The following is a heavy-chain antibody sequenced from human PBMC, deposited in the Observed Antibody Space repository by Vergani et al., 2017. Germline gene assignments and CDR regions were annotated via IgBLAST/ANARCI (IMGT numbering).Heavy chain of an antibody. J-gene: IGHJ6*03. Sequence: QVQLVESGGGVVQPGRSLRLSCAASGFTFSSYGMHCVLQAPGKGLEWVAVISYDGSNKYYADSVKGRFTISRDNSKNTLYLQMNSLRGEDTAVYYCARSSGWYVYYMDVWGKGTTVTVSS. CDR2: ISYDGSNK. CDR3: ARSSGWYVYYMDV. D-gene: IGHD6-19*01. CDR1: GFTFSSYG. V-gene: IGHV3-30*03.